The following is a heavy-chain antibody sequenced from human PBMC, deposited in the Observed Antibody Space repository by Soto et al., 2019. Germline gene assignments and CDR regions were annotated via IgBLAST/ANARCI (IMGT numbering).Heavy chain of an antibody. V-gene: IGHV1-8*01. J-gene: IGHJ6*03. D-gene: IGHD2-2*01. Sequence: GASVKVSCKASGYTFTSYDINWVRQATGQGLEWMGWMNPNSGNTGYAQKLQGRVTMTRNTSISTAYMELSSLRSDDTAVYYCSRAADIVVVPAAPFYYYYYMDVWGKGTTVTVSS. CDR1: GYTFTSYD. CDR3: SRAADIVVVPAAPFYYYYYMDV. CDR2: MNPNSGNT.